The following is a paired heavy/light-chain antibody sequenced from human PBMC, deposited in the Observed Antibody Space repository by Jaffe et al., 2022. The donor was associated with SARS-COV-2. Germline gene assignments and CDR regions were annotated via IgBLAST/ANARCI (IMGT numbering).Light chain of an antibody. CDR3: CSYAGDSAWV. CDR1: SSDVGSYNL. Sequence: QSALTQPASVSGSPGQSITISCTGTSSDVGSYNLVSWYQQRPGKAPKVMIYEDTERPSGVSNRFSGSKSGNTASLTIAGLQAEDEADYFCCSYAGDSAWVFGGGTKLTVL. CDR2: EDT. J-gene: IGLJ3*02. V-gene: IGLV2-23*01.
Heavy chain of an antibody. CDR3: TNYDTSGPTFDY. CDR1: GFTFSDSA. Sequence: EVQLVESGGGLVQPGGSLKVSCTASGFTFSDSAIHWVRQASGKGLEWVGRIRGKANNYATSYAASVKGRFTISRDDSKNTAYLQMNSLKTEDTAVYYCTNYDTSGPTFDYWGQGALVTVSS. J-gene: IGHJ4*02. CDR2: IRGKANNYAT. V-gene: IGHV3-73*01. D-gene: IGHD3-22*01.